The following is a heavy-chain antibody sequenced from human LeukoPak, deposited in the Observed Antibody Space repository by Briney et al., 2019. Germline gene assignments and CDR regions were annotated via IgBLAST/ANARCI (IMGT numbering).Heavy chain of an antibody. CDR1: GFTLSRYG. V-gene: IGHV3-30*02. CDR3: ARGLTSIAAATFD. D-gene: IGHD6-13*01. CDR2: IRYDGSKK. J-gene: IGHJ1*01. Sequence: GGSLRLSCAASGFTLSRYGMSWVSQAPGKGLEWVAFIRYDGSKKYYGDSVKGRFTISRDNSKNTLYMKMNRLRAEDTAVYYCARGLTSIAAATFDWGQGTLVTVSS.